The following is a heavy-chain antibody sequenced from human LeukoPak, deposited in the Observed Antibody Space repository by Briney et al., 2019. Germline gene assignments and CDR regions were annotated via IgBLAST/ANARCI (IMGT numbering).Heavy chain of an antibody. D-gene: IGHD2-21*02. V-gene: IGHV1-18*01. Sequence: ASVKVSCKASGYTFTSHGISWVRQAPGQGLEWMGWISAYNGNTNYAQKLQGRVTMTTDTSTSTAYMELRSLRSDDTAVYYCARWGAAHSTEIDAFDIWGQGAMVTVSS. CDR1: GYTFTSHG. CDR2: ISAYNGNT. J-gene: IGHJ3*02. CDR3: ARWGAAHSTEIDAFDI.